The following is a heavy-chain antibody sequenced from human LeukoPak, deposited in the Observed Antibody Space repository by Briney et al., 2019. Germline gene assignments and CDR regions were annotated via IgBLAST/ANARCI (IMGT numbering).Heavy chain of an antibody. Sequence: GGSLRLSCAASGFTFNQYGMSWVRQAPGKGLEWVSSLSWNGGDTRYADSVKNRFTISRDNAKKSLYLQMDSLRAEDTALYYCARRGYPYYYYMDVWGTGTTVTVSS. CDR3: ARRGYPYYYYMDV. D-gene: IGHD3-16*02. J-gene: IGHJ6*03. V-gene: IGHV3-20*04. CDR2: LSWNGGDT. CDR1: GFTFNQYG.